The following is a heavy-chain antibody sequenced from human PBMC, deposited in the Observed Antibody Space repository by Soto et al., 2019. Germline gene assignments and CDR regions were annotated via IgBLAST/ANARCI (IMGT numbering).Heavy chain of an antibody. CDR1: GGTFSKYT. CDR3: ARDRDGYNYWYFDL. Sequence: QVQLVQSGAEVKKPGSSVKVSCKVSGGTFSKYTINWVRQAPGQGLEWMAGIIPIYGTANYAQNFQGRISVTADESTTTAYMELRGLRSEDTAVYYCARDRDGYNYWYFDLWGRGSLITVSS. CDR2: IIPIYGTA. D-gene: IGHD5-12*01. J-gene: IGHJ2*01. V-gene: IGHV1-69*01.